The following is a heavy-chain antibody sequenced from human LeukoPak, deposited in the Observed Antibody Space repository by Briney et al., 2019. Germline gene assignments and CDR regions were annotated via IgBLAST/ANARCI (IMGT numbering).Heavy chain of an antibody. CDR3: ARDSRVPAAPSDY. D-gene: IGHD2-2*01. J-gene: IGHJ4*02. V-gene: IGHV3-48*03. CDR1: GFTFSSYA. CDR2: ISTSGGAI. Sequence: GGSLRLSCAASGFTFSSYAMSWVRQAPGKGLEWVSYISTSGGAIYYADSVKGRFTISRDNAKNSLYLQMNSLRAEDTAVYYCARDSRVPAAPSDYWGQGTLVTVSS.